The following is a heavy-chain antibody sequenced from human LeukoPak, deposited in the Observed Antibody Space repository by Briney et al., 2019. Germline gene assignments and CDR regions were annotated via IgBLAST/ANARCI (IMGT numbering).Heavy chain of an antibody. CDR2: ISAYNGNT. CDR1: GYTFTSYG. CDR3: ARDPDYYGSGTPTKYYGVDV. J-gene: IGHJ6*02. V-gene: IGHV1-18*01. Sequence: ASVKVSCKASGYTFTSYGISWVRQAPGQGLEWMGWISAYNGNTNYAQKLQGRVTMTTDTSTSTAYMELRSLRSDDTAVYYCARDPDYYGSGTPTKYYGVDVWGQGTTVTVSS. D-gene: IGHD3-10*01.